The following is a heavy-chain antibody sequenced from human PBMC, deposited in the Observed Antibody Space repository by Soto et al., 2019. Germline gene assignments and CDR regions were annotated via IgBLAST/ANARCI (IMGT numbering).Heavy chain of an antibody. Sequence: EVQLVESGGDLIQSGGSLRLSCAVSGVTVSDSYINWVRQAPGRGLEWVSVTYNGGTTFYADSVKGRFTISRDGSKNTVDLQMNSLRADDTAVYFCAAVMGSDYDYVWGSLSFDHWGQGALVTVST. J-gene: IGHJ4*02. CDR2: TYNGGTT. V-gene: IGHV3-53*01. CDR3: AAVMGSDYDYVWGSLSFDH. D-gene: IGHD3-16*01. CDR1: GVTVSDSY.